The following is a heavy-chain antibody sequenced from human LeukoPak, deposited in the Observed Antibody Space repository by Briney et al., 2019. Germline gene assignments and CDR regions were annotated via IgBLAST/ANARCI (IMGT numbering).Heavy chain of an antibody. CDR2: ISSSGSTI. CDR3: ARVPYYYDSSGYYPPGYYYYMDV. J-gene: IGHJ6*03. CDR1: GFTFSDYY. V-gene: IGHV3-11*04. D-gene: IGHD3-22*01. Sequence: GGSLRLSCAASGFTFSDYYKSWIRQAPGEGLEWVSYISSSGSTIYYADSVKGRFTISRDNAKKSLYLQMNSLRAEDTAVYYCARVPYYYDSSGYYPPGYYYYMDVWGKGTTVTVSS.